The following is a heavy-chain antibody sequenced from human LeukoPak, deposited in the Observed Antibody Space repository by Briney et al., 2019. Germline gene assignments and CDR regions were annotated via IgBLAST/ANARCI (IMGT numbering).Heavy chain of an antibody. V-gene: IGHV3-30*18. J-gene: IGHJ1*01. D-gene: IGHD3-22*01. Sequence: PGGSLRLSCAASGFTFSSYGMHWVRQAPGKGLEWVAVISYDGSNKYYADSVKGRFTISRDNSKNTLYLQMNSLRAEDTAVYYCANYGSSGPSAEYFQHWGQGTLVTVSS. CDR2: ISYDGSNK. CDR1: GFTFSSYG. CDR3: ANYGSSGPSAEYFQH.